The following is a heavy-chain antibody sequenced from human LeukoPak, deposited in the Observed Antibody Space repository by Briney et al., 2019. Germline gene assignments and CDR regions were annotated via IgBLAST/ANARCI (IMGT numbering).Heavy chain of an antibody. CDR3: ATGRSGYGYVIDS. D-gene: IGHD5-18*01. CDR1: GYTLTELS. CDR2: FDPEDDET. Sequence: ASVKVFCKVSGYTLTELSIHWGRQALGKGLEWMGGFDPEDDETIYAQKFQGRVTLTEDTSTDTAHMELSSLRSEDTAVYYCATGRSGYGYVIDSWGQGTLVTVSS. J-gene: IGHJ4*02. V-gene: IGHV1-24*01.